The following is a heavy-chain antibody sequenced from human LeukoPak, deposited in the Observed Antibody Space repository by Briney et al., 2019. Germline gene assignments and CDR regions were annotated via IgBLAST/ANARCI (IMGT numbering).Heavy chain of an antibody. CDR1: GLTFSDYY. V-gene: IGHV3-11*01. D-gene: IGHD2-2*01. CDR3: ARARRPYCSSTSCAIFDY. Sequence: GGSLRLSFAASGLTFSDYYMSWIRQAPGKGLEWVSYISSSGSTIYYADSVKGRFTISRDNAKNSLYLQMNSLRAEDTAVYYCARARRPYCSSTSCAIFDYWGQGTLVTVSS. CDR2: ISSSGSTI. J-gene: IGHJ4*02.